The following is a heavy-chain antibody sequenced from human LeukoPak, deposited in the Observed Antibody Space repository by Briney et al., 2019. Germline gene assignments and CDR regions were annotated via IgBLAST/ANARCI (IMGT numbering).Heavy chain of an antibody. CDR1: GYSISSGYY. V-gene: IGHV4-38-2*02. D-gene: IGHD6-19*01. CDR3: ARGTAVAGTSWFDP. Sequence: SETLSLTCTVSGYSISSGYYWGWIRQPPGKGLEWIGSIYHSGSTYYNPSLKGRVTISVDTSKNQFSLKLSSVTAADTAVYYCARGTAVAGTSWFDPWGQGTLVTVSS. CDR2: IYHSGST. J-gene: IGHJ5*02.